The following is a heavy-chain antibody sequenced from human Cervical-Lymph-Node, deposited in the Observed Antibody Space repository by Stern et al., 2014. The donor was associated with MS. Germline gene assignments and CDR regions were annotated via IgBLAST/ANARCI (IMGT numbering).Heavy chain of an antibody. Sequence: EVQLVESGAEVKKPGESLKISCEGSGYNFSNYWIAWVRQMPGKGLEWVGIIYPGASDTRYSPSLQGQAPSSADTPTITASRRWSSLKPSDPAMYYGARHPPRRKWDDPNYGMDVWGQGTTVTVSS. CDR2: IYPGASDT. D-gene: IGHD1-1*01. CDR1: GYNFSNYW. J-gene: IGHJ6*02. CDR3: ARHPPRRKWDDPNYGMDV. V-gene: IGHV5-51*04.